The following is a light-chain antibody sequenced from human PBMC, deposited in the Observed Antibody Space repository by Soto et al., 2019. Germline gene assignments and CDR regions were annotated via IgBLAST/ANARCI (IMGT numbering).Light chain of an antibody. Sequence: IVMTQSPATLSVSPGERATVTCRASQSVSGNLAWHQQRPGQAPRLLIYAASTRATGIPGRFSASGSGTEFTLTITGLQSEDVAVYFCQQYYNWPSTFGQGTKVEIK. CDR1: QSVSGN. CDR3: QQYYNWPST. J-gene: IGKJ1*01. V-gene: IGKV3D-15*01. CDR2: AAS.